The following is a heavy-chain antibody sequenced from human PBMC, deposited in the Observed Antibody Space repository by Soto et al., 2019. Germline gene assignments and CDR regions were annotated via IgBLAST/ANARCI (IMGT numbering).Heavy chain of an antibody. CDR2: IFPSGTT. V-gene: IGHV4-30-2*01. J-gene: IGHJ4*02. Sequence: SETLSLTCGVSGGSLSGATYSWNWIRQPPGKGLEWIGYIFPSGTTYYNPSLKSRVTISIDVSKNQFSLSLRSLTAAHTAGYYCARSREFDYWSQGTLVTVSS. CDR3: ARSREFDY. CDR1: GGSLSGATYS.